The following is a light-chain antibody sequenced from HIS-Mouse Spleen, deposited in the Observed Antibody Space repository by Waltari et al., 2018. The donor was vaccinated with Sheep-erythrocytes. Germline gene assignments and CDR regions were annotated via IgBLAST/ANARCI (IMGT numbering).Light chain of an antibody. Sequence: DIQLTQSPSFLSASVGDRVTITCRASQGISSYLAWYQQKPGKAPKLLIYAASTLQSGGPSRFSGSGSGTEFTLTISSLQPEYFATYYCQQLNSDPFTFGPGTKVDIK. CDR3: QQLNSDPFT. CDR2: AAS. CDR1: QGISSY. J-gene: IGKJ3*01. V-gene: IGKV1-9*01.